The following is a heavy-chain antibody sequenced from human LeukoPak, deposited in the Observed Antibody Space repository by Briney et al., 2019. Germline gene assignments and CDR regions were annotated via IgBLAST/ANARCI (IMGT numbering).Heavy chain of an antibody. Sequence: GGSLRLSCAAPGFTFSSYWMHWVRQAPGKGLVWVSRIQTDGSATTYADSVKGRFTISRDNAKNTLYLQMNSLRAEDTAVYYCARGSCSDAVCYSDWYFDLWGRGTLVTVSS. J-gene: IGHJ2*01. CDR3: ARGSCSDAVCYSDWYFDL. D-gene: IGHD2-8*01. CDR1: GFTFSSYW. CDR2: IQTDGSAT. V-gene: IGHV3-74*01.